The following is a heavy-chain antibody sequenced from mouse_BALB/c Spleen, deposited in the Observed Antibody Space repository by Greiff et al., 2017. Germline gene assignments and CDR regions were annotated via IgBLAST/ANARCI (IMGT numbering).Heavy chain of an antibody. CDR1: GFAFSSYD. D-gene: IGHD2-4*01. Sequence: EVMLVESGGGLVKPGGSLKLSCAASGFAFSSYDMSWVRQTPEKRLEWVAYISSGGGSTYYPDTVKGRFTISRDNAKNTLYLQMSSLKSEDTAMYYCARHGPYDYDLYWYFDVWGAGTTVTVSS. V-gene: IGHV5-12-1*01. CDR2: ISSGGGST. J-gene: IGHJ1*01. CDR3: ARHGPYDYDLYWYFDV.